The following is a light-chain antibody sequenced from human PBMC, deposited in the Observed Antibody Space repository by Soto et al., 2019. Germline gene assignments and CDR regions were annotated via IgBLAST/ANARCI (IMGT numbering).Light chain of an antibody. CDR3: SSSTSSDFYV. CDR2: GVS. V-gene: IGLV2-14*01. CDR1: GRDVGGYNY. Sequence: QSVLTQPASVSGSHGQSIAISCTGSGRDVGGYNYVSWYQQHPGKAPTLIIYGVSHRPSGVSPLVSASRSAYTASLTISILQHADEADYYCSSSTSSDFYVFGPGTKVTVL. J-gene: IGLJ1*01.